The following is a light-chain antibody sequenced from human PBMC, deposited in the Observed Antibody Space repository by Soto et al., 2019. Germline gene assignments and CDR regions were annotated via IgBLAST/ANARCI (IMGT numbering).Light chain of an antibody. Sequence: EVRLTQSPATLSLSPGERATLXXXXSQSVGTYVAWYKQKPGLAPRLVIFDSSTRPTGIPDRFSGSGSGTDFTLTISRLEPEDFAVYFCQLYGNSPQIPFGQGTRLEI. CDR2: DSS. CDR3: QLYGNSPQIP. CDR1: QSVGTY. V-gene: IGKV3D-20*01. J-gene: IGKJ5*01.